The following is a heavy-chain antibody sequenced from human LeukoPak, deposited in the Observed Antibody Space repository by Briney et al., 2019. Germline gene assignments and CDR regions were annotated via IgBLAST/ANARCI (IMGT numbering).Heavy chain of an antibody. CDR2: INSDSSTI. V-gene: IGHV3-48*01. CDR1: GFTFSSYS. Sequence: GGSLRLSCAASGFTFSSYSMNWVRQAPGKGLEWVSYINSDSSTIYYADSVKGRFTISRDNARNSLYLQMNSLRAEDTAMYYCARVDTDYGGNSMHNWGQGTLVTVSS. D-gene: IGHD4-23*01. J-gene: IGHJ4*02. CDR3: ARVDTDYGGNSMHN.